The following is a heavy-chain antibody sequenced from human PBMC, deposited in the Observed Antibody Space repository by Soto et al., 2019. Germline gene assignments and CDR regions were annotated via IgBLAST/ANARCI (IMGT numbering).Heavy chain of an antibody. D-gene: IGHD1-1*01. CDR1: GGTIIISSYH. J-gene: IGHJ5*02. Sequence: PSGTLSLTYTVSGGTIIISSYHWGWVRQPPGKGLEWIGSIYYGGYTHYNPSLKSRVTISVYTSENQFSLRLNSVTAAAPPVYYCASHKGPPPHDSRWFDPGGKGPRVTVSS. CDR3: ASHKGPPPHDSRWFDP. CDR2: IYYGGYT. V-gene: IGHV4-39*01.